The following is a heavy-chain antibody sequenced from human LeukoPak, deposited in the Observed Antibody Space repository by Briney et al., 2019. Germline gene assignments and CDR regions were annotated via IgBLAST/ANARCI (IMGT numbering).Heavy chain of an antibody. CDR3: AREVPPWFGDSGIDY. CDR1: GGSISSHY. D-gene: IGHD3-10*01. J-gene: IGHJ4*02. CDR2: IYYSGST. Sequence: SETLSLTCTVSGGSISSHYWSWIRQPPGKGLEWIGYIYYSGSTNYNPSLKSRVTISVDTSKNQFPLKLSSVTAADTAVYYCAREVPPWFGDSGIDYWGQGTLVTVSS. V-gene: IGHV4-59*11.